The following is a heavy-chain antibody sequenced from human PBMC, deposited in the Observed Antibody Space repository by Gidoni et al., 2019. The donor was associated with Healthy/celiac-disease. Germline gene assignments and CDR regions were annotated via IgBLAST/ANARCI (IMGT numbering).Heavy chain of an antibody. CDR1: GFTFSIYW. Sequence: VQLVESGGGLAQPGGSLRLSCAASGFTFSIYWMHWVRQAPGKGLVWVSRINSDGSSTSYADSVKGRFTISRDNAKNTLYLQMNSLRAEDTAVYYCARVNRRSGGGLGGMDVWGQGTTVTVSS. J-gene: IGHJ6*02. D-gene: IGHD2-15*01. CDR3: ARVNRRSGGGLGGMDV. V-gene: IGHV3-74*01. CDR2: INSDGSST.